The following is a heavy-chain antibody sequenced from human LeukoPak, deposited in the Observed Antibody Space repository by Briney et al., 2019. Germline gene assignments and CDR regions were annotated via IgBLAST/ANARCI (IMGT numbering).Heavy chain of an antibody. CDR3: AKGQWVDF. V-gene: IGHV3-23*01. CDR1: GFTFSSSA. J-gene: IGHJ4*02. Sequence: GGSLRLSCAASGFTFSSSAMSWVRQVPGKGLEWVSAISGSGGSTYYADSVKGRFTISRDNSKNTLFLQMNSLRDEDTAIYYCAKGQWVDFWGQGTLVTVSS. D-gene: IGHD6-19*01. CDR2: ISGSGGST.